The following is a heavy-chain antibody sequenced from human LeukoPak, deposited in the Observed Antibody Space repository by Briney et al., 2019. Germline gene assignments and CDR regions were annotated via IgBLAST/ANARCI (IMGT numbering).Heavy chain of an antibody. CDR3: ARAFQSLGGLSLPDY. CDR2: IHPSTGNP. J-gene: IGHJ4*02. CDR1: GYSFTNYA. V-gene: IGHV7-4-1*02. Sequence: VASVKVSCKASGYSFTNYAMNWVRQAPGQGLEWRGWIHPSTGNPTYAQGFTGRFVFSLDTSVSTTYLQISSLKAEDTAVYFCARAFQSLGGLSLPDYWGQGTLVTVSS. D-gene: IGHD3-16*02.